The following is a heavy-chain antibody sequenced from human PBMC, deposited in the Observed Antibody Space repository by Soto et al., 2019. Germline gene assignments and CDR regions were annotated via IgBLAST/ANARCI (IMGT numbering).Heavy chain of an antibody. CDR3: ARADCSSTSCYYYYYYMDV. D-gene: IGHD2-2*01. CDR1: GGSFSGYY. J-gene: IGHJ6*03. V-gene: IGHV4-34*01. Sequence: SETLSLTCAVYGGSFSGYYWSWIRQPPGKGLEWIGEINHSGSTNYNPSLKSRVTISVDTSKNQFSLKLSSVTAADTAVYYCARADCSSTSCYYYYYYMDVWGKGTTVTVSS. CDR2: INHSGST.